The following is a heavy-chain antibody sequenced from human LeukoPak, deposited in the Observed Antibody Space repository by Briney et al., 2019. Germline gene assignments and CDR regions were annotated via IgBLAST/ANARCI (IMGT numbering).Heavy chain of an antibody. CDR3: AREGAVPGIDP. J-gene: IGHJ5*02. V-gene: IGHV4-38-2*02. CDR2: ISHNGTT. CDR1: GYSINKGFP. D-gene: IGHD3-16*01. Sequence: SETLSLTCAVSGYSINKGFPLDRVRQPPGKGLEWIGTISHNGTTDYKSTLESRLTISMDTSKNLFSLRLTSVTAAYSAVYYWAREGAVPGIDPWGQGTLVTVSS.